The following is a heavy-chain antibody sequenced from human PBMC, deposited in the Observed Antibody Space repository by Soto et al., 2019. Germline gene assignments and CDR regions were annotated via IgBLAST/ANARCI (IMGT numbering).Heavy chain of an antibody. CDR2: ISYDGSNK. J-gene: IGHJ4*02. CDR3: AKDHRHYYDSSGYYGYFDY. V-gene: IGHV3-30*18. CDR1: GFTFSSYG. D-gene: IGHD3-22*01. Sequence: GGSLRLSCAASGFTFSSYGMHWVRQAPGKGLEWVAVISYDGSNKYYADSVKGRFTSSRDNSKNTLYLQMNSLRAEDTAVYYCAKDHRHYYDSSGYYGYFDYWGQGTLVTVSS.